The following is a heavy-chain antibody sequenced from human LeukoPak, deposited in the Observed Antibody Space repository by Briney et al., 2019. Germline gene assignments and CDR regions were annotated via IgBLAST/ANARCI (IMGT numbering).Heavy chain of an antibody. CDR1: GFTFDDYA. V-gene: IGHV3-9*01. J-gene: IGHJ4*02. Sequence: GGSLRLSCAASGFTFDDYAMHWVRQAPGKGLEWVSGISWNSGSIGYVDSVKGRFTISRDNAKISLYLQMNSLRAEDTAVYYCARLLAYGSGAEAFDYWGQGALVTVSS. CDR2: ISWNSGSI. CDR3: ARLLAYGSGAEAFDY. D-gene: IGHD3-10*01.